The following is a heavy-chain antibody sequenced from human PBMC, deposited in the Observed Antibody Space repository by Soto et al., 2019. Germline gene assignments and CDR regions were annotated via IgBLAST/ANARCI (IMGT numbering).Heavy chain of an antibody. Sequence: EVHLVESGGGLVKPGGSLRLTCAGSGFSFSDYTTNWVRQAPGKGLEWVSSISRGSDYIFYADTVKGRFTISRDNARNSLYLQMSSLRAEDTAVYYCAKDSGCVNNACAYDPWGQGTLVSVSS. V-gene: IGHV3-21*01. CDR1: GFSFSDYT. CDR3: AKDSGCVNNACAYDP. D-gene: IGHD1-20*01. CDR2: ISRGSDYI. J-gene: IGHJ5*02.